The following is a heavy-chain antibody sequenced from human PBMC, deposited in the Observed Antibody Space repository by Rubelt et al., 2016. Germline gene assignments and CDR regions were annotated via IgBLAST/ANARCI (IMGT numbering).Heavy chain of an antibody. CDR2: INHGGGR. J-gene: IGHJ4*02. Sequence: QVQLQQWGAGLLKPSETLSLTCGVRGGSLTGYYWSWIRQSPGKGLEWIGEINHGGGRNYNPSLKSRVNLSLDTSKNRFSLRLTSVTAADTAGYFCARGFYGTYQLLFDVWGQGIRVTVSS. CDR1: GGSLTGYY. CDR3: ARGFYGTYQLLFDV. D-gene: IGHD2-2*01. V-gene: IGHV4-34*01.